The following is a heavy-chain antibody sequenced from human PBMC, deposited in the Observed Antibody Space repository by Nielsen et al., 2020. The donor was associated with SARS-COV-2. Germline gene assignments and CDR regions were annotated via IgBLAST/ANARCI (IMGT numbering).Heavy chain of an antibody. CDR3: AKAASTVTTHAAGF. CDR2: INNDGSRT. D-gene: IGHD4-17*01. J-gene: IGHJ4*02. Sequence: GESLKISCAASGFTFNSYWMHWVRRGPGRGLVWVSRINNDGSRTNYADSVKGRFTISRDNTKNTVYLQMNSLRAEDTALYYCAKAASTVTTHAAGFWGQGTLVTVSS. V-gene: IGHV3-74*01. CDR1: GFTFNSYW.